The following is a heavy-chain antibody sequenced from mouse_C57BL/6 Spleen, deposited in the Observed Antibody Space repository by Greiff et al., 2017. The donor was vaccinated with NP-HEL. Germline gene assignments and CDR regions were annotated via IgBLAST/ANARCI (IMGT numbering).Heavy chain of an antibody. D-gene: IGHD4-1*01. J-gene: IGHJ4*01. CDR3: ARGDKLGRAMDY. Sequence: QVQLKESGAELVKPGASVKISCKASGYAFSSYWMNWVKQRPGKGLEWIGQIYPGDGDTNYNGKFKGKATLTADKSSSTAYMQLSSLTSEDSAVYFCARGDKLGRAMDYWGQGTSVTVSS. CDR2: IYPGDGDT. V-gene: IGHV1-80*01. CDR1: GYAFSSYW.